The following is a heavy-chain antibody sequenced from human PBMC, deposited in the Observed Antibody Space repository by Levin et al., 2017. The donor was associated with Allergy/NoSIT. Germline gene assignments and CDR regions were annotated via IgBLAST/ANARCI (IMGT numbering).Heavy chain of an antibody. D-gene: IGHD3-10*01. V-gene: IGHV1-18*01. CDR2: ISAYNGNT. Sequence: GESLKISCKASGYTFTSYGISWVRQAPGQGLEWMGWISAYNGNTNYAQKLQGRVTMTTDTSTSTAYMELRSLRSDDTAVYYCARDDTMVRGVIGYGMDVWGQGTTVTVSS. CDR3: ARDDTMVRGVIGYGMDV. CDR1: GYTFTSYG. J-gene: IGHJ6*02.